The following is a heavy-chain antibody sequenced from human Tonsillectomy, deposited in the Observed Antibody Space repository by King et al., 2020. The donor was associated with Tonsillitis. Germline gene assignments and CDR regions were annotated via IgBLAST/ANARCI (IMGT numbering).Heavy chain of an antibody. D-gene: IGHD4-17*01. CDR1: GFTFSSYS. V-gene: IGHV3-48*02. J-gene: IGHJ6*02. Sequence: VQLVESGGGLVQPGGSLRLSCAASGFTFSSYSMNWVRQVPGKGLEWVSYISSSSSTIYYADSVKGRFTISRDNAKNSLYLQMNSLRDEDTAVYYCATITSYGDHASYYYYGMDVWGQGTTVTVSS. CDR3: ATITSYGDHASYYYYGMDV. CDR2: ISSSSSTI.